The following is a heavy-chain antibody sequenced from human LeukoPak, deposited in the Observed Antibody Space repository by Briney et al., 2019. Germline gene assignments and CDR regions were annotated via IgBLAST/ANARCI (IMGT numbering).Heavy chain of an antibody. CDR2: ITSSSSSI. CDR3: ARVDKNRASDY. CDR1: GFTFSSYS. V-gene: IGHV3-48*04. J-gene: IGHJ4*02. Sequence: GGSLRLSCAASGFTFSSYSMNWVRQAPGKGLEWISYITSSSSSIYYADSVKGRFTISRDNAKNSLFLQMDSLRVEDTAAYYCARVDKNRASDYWGQGTLVTVSS. D-gene: IGHD2-2*03.